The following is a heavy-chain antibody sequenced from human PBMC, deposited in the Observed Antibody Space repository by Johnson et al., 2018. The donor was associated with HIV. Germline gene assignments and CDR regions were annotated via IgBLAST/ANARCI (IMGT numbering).Heavy chain of an antibody. CDR2: ISYDGSDK. V-gene: IGHV3-30*04. CDR3: ASRPGGDFCSGGSCRPNPYDGFDI. CDR1: GFTFSSYA. D-gene: IGHD2-15*01. Sequence: QVQLVESGGGVVQPGRSLRLSCAASGFTFSSYAMHWVRQAPAKGLEWVAVISYDGSDKYYAASVKGRFTISRDSSKNTLYLQMNSLRAEDTAVYYCASRPGGDFCSGGSCRPNPYDGFDIWGQGTMVTVCS. J-gene: IGHJ3*02.